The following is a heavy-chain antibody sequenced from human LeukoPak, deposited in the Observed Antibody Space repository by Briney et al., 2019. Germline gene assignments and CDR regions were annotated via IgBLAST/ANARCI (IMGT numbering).Heavy chain of an antibody. J-gene: IGHJ4*02. CDR2: ISSSSHYI. D-gene: IGHD4/OR15-4a*01. V-gene: IGHV3-21*04. CDR1: GFTFSSYS. Sequence: GGSLRLSCAASGFTFSSYSLNWVRQAPGMGLEWVSSISSSSHYIYYADSVKGRFTISRDNAKNSLYLQMNSLRAEDTAVYYCARRAGAYSHPYDYWGQGTLVTVSS. CDR3: ARRAGAYSHPYDY.